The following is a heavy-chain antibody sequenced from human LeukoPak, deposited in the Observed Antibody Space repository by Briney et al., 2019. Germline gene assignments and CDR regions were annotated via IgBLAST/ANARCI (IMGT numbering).Heavy chain of an antibody. V-gene: IGHV4-39*02. CDR1: GGSISSSSYY. J-gene: IGHJ4*02. D-gene: IGHD3-10*01. CDR3: ARELMVLGIPPDY. CDR2: IYYSGST. Sequence: SETLSLTCTVSGGSISSSSYYWGWIRQPPGKGLEWIGSIYYSGSTYYNPSLKSRVTISVDTSKNQFSLKLSSVTAADTAVYYCARELMVLGIPPDYWGQGTLVTVSS.